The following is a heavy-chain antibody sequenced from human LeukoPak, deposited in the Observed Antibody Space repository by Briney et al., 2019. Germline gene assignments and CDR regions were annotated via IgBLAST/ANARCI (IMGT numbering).Heavy chain of an antibody. CDR2: ISAYNGNT. CDR3: ARDRAYYGSGSYGPDY. CDR1: SYTFTSYG. D-gene: IGHD3-10*01. V-gene: IGHV1-18*01. Sequence: ASVKVSCKASSYTFTSYGFIWVRQAPGQGLEWMGWISAYNGNTNYEQKFQGRVTMTTDTSTTTAYMELRSLRSDDTAVYYCARDRAYYGSGSYGPDYWGQGTLVTVSS. J-gene: IGHJ4*02.